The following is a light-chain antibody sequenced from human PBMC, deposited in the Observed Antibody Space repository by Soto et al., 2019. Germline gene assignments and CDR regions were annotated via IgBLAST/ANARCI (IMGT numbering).Light chain of an antibody. Sequence: DIQMTQSPSTLSASVGDRVTITCRASQSISSWLAWYQQKPGKAPKVLIYKASSLESGVPSRFSGSGSGTEFTLTISILQPDDVATYYCQQYNSYPWTFGQGTKVEIK. CDR2: KAS. J-gene: IGKJ1*01. V-gene: IGKV1-5*03. CDR3: QQYNSYPWT. CDR1: QSISSW.